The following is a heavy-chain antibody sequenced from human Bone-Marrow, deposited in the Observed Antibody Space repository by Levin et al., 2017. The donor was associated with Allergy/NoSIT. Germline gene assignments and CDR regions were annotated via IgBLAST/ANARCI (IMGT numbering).Heavy chain of an antibody. CDR2: IIPNFGSP. CDR3: ARPPRGAGGDWVNV. Sequence: PGGSLRLSCKPSGGTFNNYVIQWVRQAPGQGLEWMGAIIPNFGSPNYAQKFQGRVTITADASTTTVYMELSSLRSDDTARYYCARPPRGAGGDWVNVWGQGTTVIVSS. D-gene: IGHD3/OR15-3a*01. CDR1: GGTFNNYV. J-gene: IGHJ6*02. V-gene: IGHV1-69*01.